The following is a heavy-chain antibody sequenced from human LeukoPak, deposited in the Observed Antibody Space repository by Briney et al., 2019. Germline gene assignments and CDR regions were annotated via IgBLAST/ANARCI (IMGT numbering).Heavy chain of an antibody. CDR1: GFTFDDYA. CDR3: AKDMRGATAFGY. V-gene: IGHV3-9*01. CDR2: ISWNSGSI. D-gene: IGHD1-26*01. J-gene: IGHJ4*02. Sequence: GRSLRLSCAASGFTFDDYAMHWVRQAPGKGLEWVSGISWNSGSIGYADSVKGRFTISRDNAKNSLYLQMNSLRAEDTALYYCAKDMRGATAFGYWGQGTLVTVSS.